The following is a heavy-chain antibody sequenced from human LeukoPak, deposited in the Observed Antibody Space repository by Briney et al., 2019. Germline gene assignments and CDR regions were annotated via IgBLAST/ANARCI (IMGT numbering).Heavy chain of an antibody. CDR3: AKVLGYTSGWSDY. D-gene: IGHD6-19*01. Sequence: GSLRLSCAASGFIFSNDAMSWVGQAPGKGLEWVSGISGSGGSTYYADSVKGRFTISRDNSKNTLYLQMNSLRAEETAEYYCAKVLGYTSGWSDYWGQGALVTVSS. CDR2: ISGSGGST. CDR1: GFIFSNDA. V-gene: IGHV3-23*01. J-gene: IGHJ4*02.